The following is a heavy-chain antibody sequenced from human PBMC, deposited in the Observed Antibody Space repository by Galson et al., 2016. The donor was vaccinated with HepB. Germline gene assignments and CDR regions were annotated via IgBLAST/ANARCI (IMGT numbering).Heavy chain of an antibody. V-gene: IGHV3-23*01. J-gene: IGHJ3*01. CDR3: AKDQIPSVTNDAFDG. Sequence: SLRLSCAASGFMFRNYAMSWVRQAPGKGLEWVSGVKDSGDIRHYADSVKGRFTISRDNSRNTLYLQMNSLRAEDTAVYYCAKDQIPSVTNDAFDGWGQGTMVIVSS. CDR1: GFMFRNYA. CDR2: VKDSGDIR. D-gene: IGHD5/OR15-5a*01.